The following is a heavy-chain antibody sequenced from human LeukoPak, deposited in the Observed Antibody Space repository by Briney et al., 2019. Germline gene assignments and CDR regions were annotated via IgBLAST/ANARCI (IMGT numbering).Heavy chain of an antibody. D-gene: IGHD3-9*01. CDR1: GGSISSYY. V-gene: IGHV4-59*01. J-gene: IGHJ6*02. CDR2: IYYSGST. Sequence: SETLSLICTVSGGSISSYYWSWIRQPPGKGLEWIGYIYYSGSTNYNPSLKSRVTISVDTSKNQFSLKLSSVTAADTAVYYCARGEGILTGYYYYGMDVWGQGTTVTVSS. CDR3: ARGEGILTGYYYYGMDV.